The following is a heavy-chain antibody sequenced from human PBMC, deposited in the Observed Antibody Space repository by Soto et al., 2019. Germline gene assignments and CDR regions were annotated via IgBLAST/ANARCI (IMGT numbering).Heavy chain of an antibody. D-gene: IGHD2-15*01. Sequence: GGSLRLSCAASGFTFSGNWMHWVRQDPGKGLVWVSRLNSDGTSANYADAVKGRFTISRDNSKNTLYLQMNSLRADDTDVYYCARVGGYCSGGSCYSGVPWFDPWGQGTLVTVSS. J-gene: IGHJ5*02. CDR1: GFTFSGNW. V-gene: IGHV3-74*01. CDR2: LNSDGTSA. CDR3: ARVGGYCSGGSCYSGVPWFDP.